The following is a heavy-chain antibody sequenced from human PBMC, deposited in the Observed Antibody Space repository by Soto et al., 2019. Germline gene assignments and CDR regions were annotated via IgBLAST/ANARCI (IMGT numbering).Heavy chain of an antibody. V-gene: IGHV3-30*18. CDR3: VKGGRQWLVTSDFNY. CDR2: VSHDGRNT. CDR1: GFTFSDYA. J-gene: IGHJ4*02. D-gene: IGHD6-19*01. Sequence: VQLVESGGGVVQPGRSLRLSCAASGFTFSDYAMHWVRQAPGKGLEWVAVVSHDGRNTHYADSVKGRFTIARDSSKNTVSLEMTSLRAEDTAVYSCVKGGRQWLVTSDFNYWGQGALVTVSS.